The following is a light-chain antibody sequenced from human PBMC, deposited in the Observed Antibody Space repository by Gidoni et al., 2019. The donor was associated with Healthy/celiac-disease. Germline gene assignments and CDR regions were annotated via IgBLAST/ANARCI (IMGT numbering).Light chain of an antibody. CDR3: QQYYSTPLT. J-gene: IGKJ4*01. V-gene: IGKV4-1*01. CDR1: QSVLYSSNNKNY. CDR2: LAS. Sequence: DIVMTQSPDSLAVSLGERATINCKSSQSVLYSSNNKNYLAWYHQKPGHPPKLLIYLASTRESGVPDRFSCSGSGTDFTLTISSLQSEDVAVYYCQQYYSTPLTFGGGTKVEIK.